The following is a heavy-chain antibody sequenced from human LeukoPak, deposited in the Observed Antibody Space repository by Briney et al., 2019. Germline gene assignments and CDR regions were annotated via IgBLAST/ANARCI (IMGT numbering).Heavy chain of an antibody. J-gene: IGHJ4*02. CDR3: ASYYYDSSGYYRFDY. CDR2: IYTSGST. Sequence: SETLSLTCTVSGGSISSGSYYWSWIRQPAGKGLEWIGRIYTSGSTNYNPSLKSRVTISVDTSKNQFSLKLSSVTAADTAVYYCASYYYDSSGYYRFDYWGQGTLVTVSS. V-gene: IGHV4-61*02. CDR1: GGSISSGSYY. D-gene: IGHD3-22*01.